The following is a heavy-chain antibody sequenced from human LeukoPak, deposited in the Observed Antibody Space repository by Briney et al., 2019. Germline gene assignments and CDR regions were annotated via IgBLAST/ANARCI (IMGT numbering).Heavy chain of an antibody. D-gene: IGHD2-15*01. V-gene: IGHV3-30*03. CDR1: GFTFSSYG. Sequence: PGGSLRLSCAASGFTFSSYGVHWVRQAPGKGLEWVAVISYDGSNTYYADSVKGRFTISRDNSKNTLYLQMNSLRAEDTAVYYCARDFRYCSGGSCYGIDYWGQGTLVTVSS. CDR2: ISYDGSNT. J-gene: IGHJ4*02. CDR3: ARDFRYCSGGSCYGIDY.